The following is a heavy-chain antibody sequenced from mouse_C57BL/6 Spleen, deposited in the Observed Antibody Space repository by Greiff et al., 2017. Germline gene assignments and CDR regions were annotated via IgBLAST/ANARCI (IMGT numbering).Heavy chain of an antibody. J-gene: IGHJ1*03. D-gene: IGHD1-1*01. V-gene: IGHV1-72*01. Sequence: VKLMESGAELVKPGASVKLSCKASGYTFTSYWMHWVKQRPGRGLEWIGRIDPNSGGTKYNEKFKSKATLTVDKPSSTAYMQLSSLTSEDSAVYYCARYGGSSPWYFDVWGTGTTVTVSS. CDR2: IDPNSGGT. CDR3: ARYGGSSPWYFDV. CDR1: GYTFTSYW.